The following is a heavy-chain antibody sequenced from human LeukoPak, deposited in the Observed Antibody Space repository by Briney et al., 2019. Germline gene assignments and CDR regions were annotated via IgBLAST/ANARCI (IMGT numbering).Heavy chain of an antibody. D-gene: IGHD2-2*01. V-gene: IGHV3-74*01. CDR3: ARRGRERVVPGFDY. CDR2: INSDGSIT. Sequence: GGSLRLSCAASGFTFTTYWMHWVRQAPGKGLVWVSHINSDGSITSYADSVKGRFTISRDNAKNSLYLQMNSLRAEDTAVYYCARRGRERVVPGFDYWGQGTLVTVSS. CDR1: GFTFTTYW. J-gene: IGHJ4*02.